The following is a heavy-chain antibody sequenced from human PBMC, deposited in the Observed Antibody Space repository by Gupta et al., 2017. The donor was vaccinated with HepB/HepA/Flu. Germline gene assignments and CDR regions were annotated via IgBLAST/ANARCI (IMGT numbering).Heavy chain of an antibody. Sequence: QVQLVQSGAAVKKPGSSVKVSCKASGGNFSSYAIRWVRQAPGQGLEWMGGIIPIFGTANYAQKFQGRVTITADKSTSTAYMELSSLRSEDTAVYYCARAESCSSTSCYDYYYYMDVWGKGTTVTVSS. CDR2: IIPIFGTA. CDR3: ARAESCSSTSCYDYYYYMDV. V-gene: IGHV1-69*06. CDR1: GGNFSSYA. J-gene: IGHJ6*03. D-gene: IGHD2-2*01.